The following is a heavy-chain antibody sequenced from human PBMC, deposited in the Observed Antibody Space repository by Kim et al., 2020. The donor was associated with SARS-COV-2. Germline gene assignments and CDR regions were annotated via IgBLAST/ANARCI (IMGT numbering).Heavy chain of an antibody. CDR2: IYYSGST. V-gene: IGHV4-59*12. CDR1: GGSISTYY. Sequence: LETLSLTCTVSGGSISTYYWNWIRQPPGKGLEWIGYIYYSGSTNYSPSLESRVTISVDTSNNQFSLILNSVPAADTAAYFCARASGIYGHNYYDMDVWV. D-gene: IGHD4-17*01. CDR3: ARASGIYGHNYYDMDV. J-gene: IGHJ6*02.